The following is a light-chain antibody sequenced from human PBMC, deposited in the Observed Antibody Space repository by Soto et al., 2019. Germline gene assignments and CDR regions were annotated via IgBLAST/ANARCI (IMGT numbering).Light chain of an antibody. CDR3: QQYYNWPPTWT. CDR2: DSS. Sequence: EIVMTQSPATLSVSPWEIATLSCRASQSVSSSVAWYQQKPGQAPRLLIYDSSSRATGVPARFSGSGSGTEFSLAISSLQSEDFAVYYCQQYYNWPPTWTFGQGTKVDIK. J-gene: IGKJ1*01. CDR1: QSVSSS. V-gene: IGKV3-15*01.